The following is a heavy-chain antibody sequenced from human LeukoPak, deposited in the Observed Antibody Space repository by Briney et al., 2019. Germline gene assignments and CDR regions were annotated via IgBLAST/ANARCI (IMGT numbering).Heavy chain of an antibody. Sequence: GGSLILSCAVSGIPLSNYGMSWVRQAPGKGLEWVAGISGSGGSTNYADSVKGRFTISRDNPKNTLYLQMNSLRAEDTAVYFCAKRGVVIRVILVGFHKEAYFFDSWGQGALVTVSS. J-gene: IGHJ4*02. CDR3: AKRGVVIRVILVGFHKEAYFFDS. D-gene: IGHD3-22*01. V-gene: IGHV3-23*01. CDR2: ISGSGGST. CDR1: GIPLSNYG.